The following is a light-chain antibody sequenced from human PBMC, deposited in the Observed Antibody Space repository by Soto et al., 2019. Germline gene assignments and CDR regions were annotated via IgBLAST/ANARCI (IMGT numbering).Light chain of an antibody. J-gene: IGKJ2*01. CDR1: QSVSSSY. V-gene: IGKV3D-7*01. CDR3: QQDYNLPYT. CDR2: GAS. Sequence: EIVMTQSPANLSLSPGERATLSCRASQSVSSSYLSWYQQKPGQAPRLLIYGASTRATGIPARFSGSGSGTDVTLTISSLQPEDFAVYYCQQDYNLPYTFGQGTKLEIK.